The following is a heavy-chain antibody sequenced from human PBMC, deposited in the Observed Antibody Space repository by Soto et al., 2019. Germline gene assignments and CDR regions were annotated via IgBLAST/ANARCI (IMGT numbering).Heavy chain of an antibody. Sequence: PSETLSLTCTVSGGSISSSCYHWGWIRQPPGKGLEWIASIHYSGNTYYNPSLKSRVSMSVDTSKNQFSLNLSSVTAADTAVYYCARHGRDEALSPNSWFDPWGEGGLVTVSS. J-gene: IGHJ5*02. V-gene: IGHV4-39*01. CDR2: IHYSGNT. CDR1: GGSISSSCYH. CDR3: ARHGRDEALSPNSWFDP.